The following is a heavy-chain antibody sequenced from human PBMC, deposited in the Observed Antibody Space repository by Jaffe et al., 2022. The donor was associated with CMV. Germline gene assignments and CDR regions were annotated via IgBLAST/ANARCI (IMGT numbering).Heavy chain of an antibody. V-gene: IGHV3-7*03. D-gene: IGHD2-15*01. CDR1: GFTFSSLY. Sequence: EVQLVESGGGLVQPGGSLRLSCAASGFTFSSLYMSWLRQAPGKGLESVATIKEDGSQKYYVDSVKGRFTISRDNAKNSLYLQMSSLRAEDTAVYYCARGWFDYWGQGTLVTVSS. J-gene: IGHJ4*02. CDR2: IKEDGSQK. CDR3: ARGWFDY.